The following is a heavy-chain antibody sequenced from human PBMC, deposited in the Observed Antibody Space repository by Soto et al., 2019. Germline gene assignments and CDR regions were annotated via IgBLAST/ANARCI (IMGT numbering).Heavy chain of an antibody. V-gene: IGHV4-30-2*01. Sequence: SETLSLTCAVSGGSISSGGYSWSWIRQPPGKGLEWIGYIYHSGSTYYNPSLKSRVTISVDRSKNQFSLKLSSVTAADTAVYYCARSIAVAGTVIFDYWGQGTLVTVSS. CDR1: GGSISSGGYS. J-gene: IGHJ4*02. CDR2: IYHSGST. D-gene: IGHD6-19*01. CDR3: ARSIAVAGTVIFDY.